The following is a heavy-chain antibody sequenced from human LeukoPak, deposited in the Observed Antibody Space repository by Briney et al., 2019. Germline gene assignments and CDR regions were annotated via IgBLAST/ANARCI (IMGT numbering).Heavy chain of an antibody. CDR2: IWYDGSKT. Sequence: PGGSLRLSCVQSGFTFSGYGMHWVRPAPGKGLEWVAVIWYDGSKTYYADSVKGRFTISRDNSKDTLYLQMSSLRVEDTAAYYCAASPDYYDSSGYSYFFDYWGQGTLVTVSS. V-gene: IGHV3-33*01. CDR3: AASPDYYDSSGYSYFFDY. D-gene: IGHD3-22*01. CDR1: GFTFSGYG. J-gene: IGHJ4*02.